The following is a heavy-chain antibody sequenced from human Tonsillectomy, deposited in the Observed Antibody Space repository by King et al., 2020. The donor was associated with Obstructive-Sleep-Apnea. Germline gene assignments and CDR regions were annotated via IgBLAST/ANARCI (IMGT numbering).Heavy chain of an antibody. CDR2: IFWDDDA. CDR1: GFSLTTTGVS. CDR3: ARRYCSGADCSDFAY. J-gene: IGHJ4*02. V-gene: IGHV2-5*02. Sequence: TLQESGPTLVKPTQALTLTCTVSGFSLTTTGVSVGWIRQAPGEALEWLTLIFWDDDARFSPSLKSRLSITRDTSKNQVVLTMTNMDTVDTATYYCARRYCSGADCSDFAYWGQGILVTVSS. D-gene: IGHD2-15*01.